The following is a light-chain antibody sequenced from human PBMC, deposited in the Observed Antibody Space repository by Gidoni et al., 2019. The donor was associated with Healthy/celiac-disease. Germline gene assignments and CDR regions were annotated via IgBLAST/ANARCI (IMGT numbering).Light chain of an antibody. V-gene: IGLV4-69*01. J-gene: IGLJ3*02. CDR1: SGHSSYA. CDR3: QTWGTGIWV. Sequence: QLVLTQSPSASASLGASVKLTCTLSSGHSSYAIAWHQQQPEKGPRYLMKLNSDGSHSKGDGIPDRFSGSSSGAERYLTISSLQSEDEADYYCQTWGTGIWVFGGGTKLTVI. CDR2: LNSDGSH.